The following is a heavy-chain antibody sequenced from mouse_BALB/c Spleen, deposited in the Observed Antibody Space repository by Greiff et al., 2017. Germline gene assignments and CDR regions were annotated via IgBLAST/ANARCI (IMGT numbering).Heavy chain of an antibody. CDR3: ARGLEWYFDD. J-gene: IGHJ1*01. D-gene: IGHD3-1*01. Sequence: VQLQQSGAELARPGASVKLSCKASGYTFTSYWMQWVKQRPGQGLEWIGAIYPGDGDTRYTQKFKGKATLTADKSSSTAYMQLSSLASEDSAVYYCARGLEWYFDDWGAGTTVTVSS. CDR2: IYPGDGDT. CDR1: GYTFTSYW. V-gene: IGHV1-87*01.